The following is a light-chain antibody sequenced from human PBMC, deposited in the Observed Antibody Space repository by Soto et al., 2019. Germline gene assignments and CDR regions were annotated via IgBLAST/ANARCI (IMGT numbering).Light chain of an antibody. V-gene: IGKV1-17*01. Sequence: DILMTQSPSSLSASVGDRVTITCRASQGIRDDLSWYQQKAGKAPKLLIFTASKLNSGDPSRFGGSGSGTEFTLTISSLQPDDFATYYCQQYNSYQYTFGQGTKVDIK. CDR1: QGIRDD. CDR3: QQYNSYQYT. J-gene: IGKJ2*01. CDR2: TAS.